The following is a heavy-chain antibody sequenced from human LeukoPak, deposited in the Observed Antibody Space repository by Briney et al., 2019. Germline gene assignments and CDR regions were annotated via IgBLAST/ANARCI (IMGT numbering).Heavy chain of an antibody. D-gene: IGHD5-18*01. J-gene: IGHJ6*03. Sequence: PGGSLRLSCAASGFTFSSYGMHWVRQAPGKGLEWVAFIRYDGSNKYYADSVKGRFTISRDNSKNTLYLQMNSLRAEDTAVYYCAKDIRVVTAKDFENYYHYYMDVWGKGTTVTVSS. CDR3: AKDIRVVTAKDFENYYHYYMDV. CDR1: GFTFSSYG. CDR2: IRYDGSNK. V-gene: IGHV3-30*02.